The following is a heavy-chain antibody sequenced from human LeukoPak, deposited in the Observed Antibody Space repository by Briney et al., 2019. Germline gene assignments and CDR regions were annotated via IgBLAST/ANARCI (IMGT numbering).Heavy chain of an antibody. J-gene: IGHJ4*02. CDR1: GGSFSAYY. CDR2: INYSGST. D-gene: IGHD1/OR15-1a*01. V-gene: IGHV4-34*01. CDR3: ARELTGTTTFDH. Sequence: SETLSLTCAVYGGSFSAYYWSWIRQPPGKGLEWIGEINYSGSTKYLPSLKSRVTISVDMSKNQFSLTLSSVTAADTAVYYCARELTGTTTFDHWGQGTLVTVSS.